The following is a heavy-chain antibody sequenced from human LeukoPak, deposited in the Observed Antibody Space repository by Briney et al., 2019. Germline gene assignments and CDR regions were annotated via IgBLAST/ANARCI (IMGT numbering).Heavy chain of an antibody. Sequence: GGSLRLSCAASGFTLSDDYMSWIRQAPGKGLEWVSDISSSGGNIHYADSVKGRFTISRDNAKNSLYLQMNSLRAEDTAVYYCARASVNYYDSSGYWAFDYWGQGTLVTVSS. CDR2: ISSSGGNI. V-gene: IGHV3-11*04. CDR3: ARASVNYYDSSGYWAFDY. D-gene: IGHD3-22*01. CDR1: GFTLSDDY. J-gene: IGHJ4*02.